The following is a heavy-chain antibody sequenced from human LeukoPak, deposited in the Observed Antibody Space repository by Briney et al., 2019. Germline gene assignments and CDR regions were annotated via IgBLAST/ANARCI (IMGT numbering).Heavy chain of an antibody. V-gene: IGHV3-23*01. J-gene: IGHJ4*02. D-gene: IGHD1-1*01. CDR1: GFTFRSYA. CDR3: AEASWVSNADAVL. Sequence: GESLRLSCAASGFTFRSYAMSWVREAPARGLEWVSSLRGNGDTFYADSVKGRFTLSRDDSRNTVYLQLNNLRVEDTAVYYCAEASWVSNADAVLWGQGTVVTVSS. CDR2: LRGNGDT.